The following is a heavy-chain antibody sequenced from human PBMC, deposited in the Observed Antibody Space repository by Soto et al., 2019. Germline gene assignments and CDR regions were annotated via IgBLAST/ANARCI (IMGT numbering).Heavy chain of an antibody. Sequence: ASVKVSCKASGYTFTSYGISWVRQAPGQGLEWMGWISAYNGNTNYAQKFQGRVTITADESTSTAYMELSSLRSEDTAVYYCARAYAGTTQWDYGMDVWGQGTTVTVSS. CDR3: ARAYAGTTQWDYGMDV. D-gene: IGHD1-1*01. CDR2: ISAYNGNT. J-gene: IGHJ6*02. CDR1: GYTFTSYG. V-gene: IGHV1-18*01.